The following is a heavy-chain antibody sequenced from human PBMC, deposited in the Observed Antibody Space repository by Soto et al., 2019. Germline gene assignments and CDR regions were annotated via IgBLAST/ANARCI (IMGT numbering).Heavy chain of an antibody. D-gene: IGHD2-21*01. J-gene: IGHJ5*02. CDR2: MNPNTGNI. CDR3: VRRVASGHRSWFDP. V-gene: IGHV1-8*01. CDR1: EDTFTHYD. Sequence: QVELVQSGAEVKKPGASVRVSCQASEDTFTHYDLNWVRQATGQGPEWMGWMNPNTGNIDYAHKFQGRVTMTSDTSTRTVYMALSSLRSDDTAVYYCVRRVASGHRSWFDPWGQGTLVTVSS.